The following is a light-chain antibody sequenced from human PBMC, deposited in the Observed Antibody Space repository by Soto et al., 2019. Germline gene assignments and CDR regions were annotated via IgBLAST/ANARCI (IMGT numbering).Light chain of an antibody. Sequence: QSVLTQPASVSGSPGQSITISCTGTSSDIGYYNYVSWFQQHPGKAPKLIISQVTNRPSGISTRFSGSKSGNTASLTISGLQAEDEADYYCSSYAATNNYVFGSGTKV. J-gene: IGLJ1*01. CDR1: SSDIGYYNY. CDR2: QVT. V-gene: IGLV2-14*01. CDR3: SSYAATNNYV.